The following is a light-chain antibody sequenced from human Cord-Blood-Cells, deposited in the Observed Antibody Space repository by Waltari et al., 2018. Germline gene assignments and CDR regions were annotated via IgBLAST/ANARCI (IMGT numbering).Light chain of an antibody. CDR2: EGS. J-gene: IGLJ3*02. CDR3: CSYAGSSTLV. CDR1: SSYPGSYQL. Sequence: QAALTQSASGPGPAGPSTTISCTGTSSYPGSYQLRCWYQQHPGKAPKLMIYEGSKRPSGVSNRFSGSKSGNTASLTISGIQAEDEADYYCCSYAGSSTLVFGGGTKLTVL. V-gene: IGLV2-23*01.